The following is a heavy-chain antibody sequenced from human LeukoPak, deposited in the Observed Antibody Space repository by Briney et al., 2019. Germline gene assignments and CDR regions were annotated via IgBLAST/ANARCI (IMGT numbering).Heavy chain of an antibody. V-gene: IGHV1-3*01. Sequence: ASVEVSCKASGYTFTSYAMHWVRQAPGQRLEWMGWINAGNGNTKYSQKFQGRVTITRDTSASTAYMELSSLRSEDTAVYYCARARYYGSGEDWFDPWGQGTLVTVSS. CDR2: INAGNGNT. D-gene: IGHD3-10*01. J-gene: IGHJ5*02. CDR1: GYTFTSYA. CDR3: ARARYYGSGEDWFDP.